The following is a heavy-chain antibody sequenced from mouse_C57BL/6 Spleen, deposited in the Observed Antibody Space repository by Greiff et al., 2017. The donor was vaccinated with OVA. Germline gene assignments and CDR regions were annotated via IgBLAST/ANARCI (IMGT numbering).Heavy chain of an antibody. D-gene: IGHD2-4*01. J-gene: IGHJ3*01. CDR3: AREADCGRDPFAY. CDR2: ISDGGSYT. CDR1: GFTFSSYA. Sequence: EVKVEESGGGLVKPGGSLKLSCAASGFTFSSYAMSWVRQTPEKRLEWVASISDGGSYTYYPDNVKGRFTISRDNAKNTLYLVMSHLKSEDTAVYYCAREADCGRDPFAYWGQGTLVTVSA. V-gene: IGHV5-4*01.